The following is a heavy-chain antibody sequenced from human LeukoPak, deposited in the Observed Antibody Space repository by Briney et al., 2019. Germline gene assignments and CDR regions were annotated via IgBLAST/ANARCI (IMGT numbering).Heavy chain of an antibody. V-gene: IGHV3-64D*06. CDR3: VNQISGWVY. CDR1: GFTFSTLP. Sequence: GGSLRLSCSASGFTFSTLPMHWVRQAPGKGLEYVSGSSSNGGSTHYADFAKGRFIISRDNSKNTLYLQMSSLRPEDTAVYYCVNQISGWVYWGQGTLVTVSS. J-gene: IGHJ4*02. D-gene: IGHD6-19*01. CDR2: SSSNGGST.